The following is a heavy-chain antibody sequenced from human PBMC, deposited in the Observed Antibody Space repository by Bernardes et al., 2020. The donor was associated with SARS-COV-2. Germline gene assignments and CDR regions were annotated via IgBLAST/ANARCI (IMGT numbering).Heavy chain of an antibody. Sequence: SETLSLTCTVSGGSISSYYWSWIRQPAGKGLEWIGRIYTSGSTNYNPSLKSRVTMSVDTSKNQFSLKLSSVTAADTAVYYCARDSTYCSGGSCYLSYYYYGMDVWGQGTTVTVSS. D-gene: IGHD2-15*01. CDR1: GGSISSYY. CDR2: IYTSGST. V-gene: IGHV4-4*07. J-gene: IGHJ6*02. CDR3: ARDSTYCSGGSCYLSYYYYGMDV.